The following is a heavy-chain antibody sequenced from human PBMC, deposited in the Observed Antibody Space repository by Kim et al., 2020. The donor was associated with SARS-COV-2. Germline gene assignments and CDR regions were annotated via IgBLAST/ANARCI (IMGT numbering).Heavy chain of an antibody. CDR1: GGSISSSSYY. J-gene: IGHJ5*01. CDR3: ARGDSLYYYDSSGYNWF. Sequence: SQTLSLTCTVSGGSISSSSYYWGWIRQPPGKGLEWIGSIYYSGSTYYNPSLKSRVTISVDTSKNQFSLKLSSVTAADTAVHYCARGDSLYYYDSSGYNWF. V-gene: IGHV4-39*07. CDR2: IYYSGST. D-gene: IGHD3-22*01.